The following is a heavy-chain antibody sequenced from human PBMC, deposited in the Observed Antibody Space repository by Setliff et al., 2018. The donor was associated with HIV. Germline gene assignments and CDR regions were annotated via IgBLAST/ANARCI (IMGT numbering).Heavy chain of an antibody. CDR2: INPYNGNT. Sequence: GASVKVSCKASGYTFTGYYMHWVRQAPGQGLEWMGWINPYNGNTNYAQKLQGRVTMTTDTSTSTAYMELRTLRSDDTAVYYCARDRSGYDSSDYWGQGTLVTVSS. D-gene: IGHD5-12*01. V-gene: IGHV1-18*04. J-gene: IGHJ4*02. CDR1: GYTFTGYY. CDR3: ARDRSGYDSSDY.